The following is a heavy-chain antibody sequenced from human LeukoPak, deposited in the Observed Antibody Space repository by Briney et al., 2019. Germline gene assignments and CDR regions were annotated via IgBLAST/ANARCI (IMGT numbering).Heavy chain of an antibody. J-gene: IGHJ3*02. V-gene: IGHV1-69*04. CDR3: AREEELEEYYGSGSYAFDI. Sequence: SVKVSCKASGGTFSSYAISWVRQAPGQRLEWMGRIIPILGIANYAQKFQGRVTITADKSTSTAYMELSSLRSEDTAVYYCAREEELEEYYGSGSYAFDIWGQGTMVTVSS. CDR1: GGTFSSYA. D-gene: IGHD3-10*01. CDR2: IIPILGIA.